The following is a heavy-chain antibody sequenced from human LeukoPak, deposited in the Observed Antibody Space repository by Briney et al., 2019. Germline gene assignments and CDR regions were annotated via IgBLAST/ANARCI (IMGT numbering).Heavy chain of an antibody. Sequence: GRSLRLSCAASGFTFSSYGMHWVRQAPGKGLGWVAVIWYDGSNKYYADSVKGRFTISRDNSKNTLYLQMNSLRAEDTAVYYCARDSHPYYFDYWGQGTLVTVSS. CDR3: ARDSHPYYFDY. V-gene: IGHV3-33*01. CDR1: GFTFSSYG. CDR2: IWYDGSNK. J-gene: IGHJ4*02.